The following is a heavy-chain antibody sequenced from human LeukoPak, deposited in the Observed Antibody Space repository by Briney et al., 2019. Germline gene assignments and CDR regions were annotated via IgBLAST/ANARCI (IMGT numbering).Heavy chain of an antibody. CDR3: ARVKTTMIVATRAFDI. CDR1: GGSFSGYY. CDR2: IYHSGST. J-gene: IGHJ3*02. D-gene: IGHD3-22*01. V-gene: IGHV4-34*01. Sequence: PSESLSLTCAVYGGSFSGYYWSWSRQSPGKGLEWIGEIYHSGSTNSNPSLKSRVTISVDTSKNQFSLKLSSVTAADTAVYHCARVKTTMIVATRAFDIWGQGTMVTVSS.